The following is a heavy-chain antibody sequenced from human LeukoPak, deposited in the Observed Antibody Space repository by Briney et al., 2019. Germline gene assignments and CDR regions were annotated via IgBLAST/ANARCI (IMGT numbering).Heavy chain of an antibody. D-gene: IGHD1-26*01. V-gene: IGHV1-18*01. CDR3: ARLRKGATYYYYYYMDV. J-gene: IGHJ6*03. Sequence: ASVKFSCKASGYTFTSYGISWVRQAPGQGLEWMGWISAYNGNTNYAQKLQGRVTMTTDTSTSTAYMELRSLRSDDTAVYYCARLRKGATYYYYYYMDVWGKGTTVTVSS. CDR1: GYTFTSYG. CDR2: ISAYNGNT.